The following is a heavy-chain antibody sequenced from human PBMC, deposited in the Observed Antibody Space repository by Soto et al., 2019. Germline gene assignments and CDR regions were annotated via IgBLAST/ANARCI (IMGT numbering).Heavy chain of an antibody. J-gene: IGHJ4*02. CDR2: ISGGGVTT. Sequence: EVQLVESGGDLVQRGGSLRLSCAASGFPFSSYWMHWVRHTPGKGPDWVARISGGGVTTYYADSVTGRLTVSRDNAKNTLSLQISGLRAEDTAVYYCAREYYGLLTGYYTDYWGQGTLVSVSS. CDR3: AREYYGLLTGYYTDY. D-gene: IGHD3-9*01. V-gene: IGHV3-74*01. CDR1: GFPFSSYW.